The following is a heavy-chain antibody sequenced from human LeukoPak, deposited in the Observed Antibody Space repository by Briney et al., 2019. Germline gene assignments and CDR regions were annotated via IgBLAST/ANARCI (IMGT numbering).Heavy chain of an antibody. CDR3: ARDPCSSTSCYPLSFSFDY. V-gene: IGHV3-48*01. D-gene: IGHD2-2*01. CDR2: ISSSSSTI. Sequence: PGGSLRLSCAASGFTFSSYSMNWVRQAPGKGLEWVSYISSSSSTIYYADSVKGRFTISRDNAKNSLYLQMNSLRAEDTAVYYCARDPCSSTSCYPLSFSFDYWGQGALVTVSS. J-gene: IGHJ4*02. CDR1: GFTFSSYS.